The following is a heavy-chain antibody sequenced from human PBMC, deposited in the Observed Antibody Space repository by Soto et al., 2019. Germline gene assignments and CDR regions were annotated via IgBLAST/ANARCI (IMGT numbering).Heavy chain of an antibody. CDR3: AKTYGETYGDYERWFDP. J-gene: IGHJ5*02. CDR1: GFTFSSYA. CDR2: ISGSGGST. V-gene: IGHV3-23*01. Sequence: GGSLRLSCAASGFTFSSYAMSWVRQAPGKGLEWVSAISGSGGSTYYADSVKGRFSISRDNSKNTLYLQMNSLRAEDTAVYYCAKTYGETYGDYERWFDPWGQGTLVTVSS. D-gene: IGHD4-17*01.